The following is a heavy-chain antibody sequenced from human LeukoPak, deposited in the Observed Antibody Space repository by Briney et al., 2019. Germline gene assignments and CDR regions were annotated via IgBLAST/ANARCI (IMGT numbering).Heavy chain of an antibody. D-gene: IGHD3-22*01. CDR2: IKQDGSEK. CDR1: GFTFSSYW. CDR3: ARDQFSYYDSSGYYGYDAFDI. V-gene: IGHV3-7*01. J-gene: IGHJ3*02. Sequence: GGSLRLSCAASGFTFSSYWMSWVRQAPGKGLEWVANIKQDGSEKYYVDSVKGRFTISRGNAKNSLYLQMNSLRAEDTAVYYCARDQFSYYDSSGYYGYDAFDIWGQGTMVTVSS.